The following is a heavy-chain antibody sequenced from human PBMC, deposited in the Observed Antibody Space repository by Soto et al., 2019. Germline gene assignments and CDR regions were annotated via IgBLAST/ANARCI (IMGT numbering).Heavy chain of an antibody. D-gene: IGHD6-13*01. CDR2: IIPIFGTA. Sequence: ASVKVSCKASGGTFSSYAISWVRQAPGQGLEWMGGIIPIFGTANYAQKFQGRVTITADESTSTAYMELSSLRSEDTAVYYCAREGGVECSSWNFDGGIWFDPWGQGTLVTV. J-gene: IGHJ5*02. V-gene: IGHV1-69*13. CDR3: AREGGVECSSWNFDGGIWFDP. CDR1: GGTFSSYA.